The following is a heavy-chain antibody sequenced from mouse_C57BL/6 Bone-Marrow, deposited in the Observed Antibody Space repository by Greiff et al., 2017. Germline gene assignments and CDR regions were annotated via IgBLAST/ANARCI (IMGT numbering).Heavy chain of an antibody. J-gene: IGHJ3*01. Sequence: QVQLQQSGAELMKPGASVKLSCKATGYTFTGYWIEWVKQRPGHGLEWIGEILPGSGSTNYNEKFKGKATFTADTSSNTAYMQLSSLTTQHSTIYYCATPPYYYVSDGFAYWGQGTLVTVSA. D-gene: IGHD1-1*01. CDR1: GYTFTGYW. CDR3: ATPPYYYVSDGFAY. CDR2: ILPGSGST. V-gene: IGHV1-9*01.